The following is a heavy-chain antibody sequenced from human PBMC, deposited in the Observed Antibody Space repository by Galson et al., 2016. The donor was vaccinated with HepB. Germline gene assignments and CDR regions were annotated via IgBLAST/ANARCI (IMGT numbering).Heavy chain of an antibody. Sequence: SVKVSCKASGYTFTHYYLHWVRQAPGHGPEWMGMINPRGGRTAYAQKFQGRVTLTTDTSSSAVFMELSSLRSDDTAVYFCASPPSGSGSPINFLCFDRWGRGTLVIVSS. V-gene: IGHV1-46*01. CDR3: ASPPSGSGSPINFLCFDR. D-gene: IGHD3-10*01. J-gene: IGHJ2*01. CDR1: GYTFTHYY. CDR2: INPRGGRT.